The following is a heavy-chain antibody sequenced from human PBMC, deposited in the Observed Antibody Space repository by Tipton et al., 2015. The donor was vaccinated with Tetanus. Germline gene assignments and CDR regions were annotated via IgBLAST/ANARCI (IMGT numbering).Heavy chain of an antibody. CDR2: INPSGGST. Sequence: QSGAEVKKPGASVKVSCKASGYTFTSYYMHWVRQAPGQGLEWMGIINPSGGSTSYAQKFQGRVTMTRDTSTSTVYMELSSLRSDDTGVYYCARYPGYFDSSGYYGYASDMWGQGTMVTVSS. J-gene: IGHJ3*02. CDR3: ARYPGYFDSSGYYGYASDM. V-gene: IGHV1-46*01. D-gene: IGHD3-22*01. CDR1: GYTFTSYY.